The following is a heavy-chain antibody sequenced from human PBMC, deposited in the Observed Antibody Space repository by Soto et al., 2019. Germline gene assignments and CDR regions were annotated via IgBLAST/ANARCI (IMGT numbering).Heavy chain of an antibody. J-gene: IGHJ4*02. CDR2: IYYSGST. D-gene: IGHD1-26*01. Sequence: QVQLQESGPGLVKPSETLSLTCTVSGGTISSWYWSWIRQPPGKGLEWIGYIYYSGSTNCNPSLTSRVTISVDTSKNRFSLKLSSVTAADTAVHYCATRYGSAIDYWGQGTLVTVSS. V-gene: IGHV4-59*08. CDR1: GGTISSWY. CDR3: ATRYGSAIDY.